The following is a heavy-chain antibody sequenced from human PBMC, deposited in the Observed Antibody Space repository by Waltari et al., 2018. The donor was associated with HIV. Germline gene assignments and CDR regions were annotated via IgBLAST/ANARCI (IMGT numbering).Heavy chain of an antibody. Sequence: VQLVESGGGLVQPGGSLRLSCATSGFTFSDSYMDWVRQAPGKGLEWVGRSRNKARSYTTEHAASVKGRFTISRDDSKTSLYLQMNSLKTEDTAVYFCARVPFSGGDYYFDYWGQGTLVTVSS. V-gene: IGHV3-72*01. CDR3: ARVPFSGGDYYFDY. CDR2: SRNKARSYTT. CDR1: GFTFSDSY. J-gene: IGHJ4*02. D-gene: IGHD2-21*02.